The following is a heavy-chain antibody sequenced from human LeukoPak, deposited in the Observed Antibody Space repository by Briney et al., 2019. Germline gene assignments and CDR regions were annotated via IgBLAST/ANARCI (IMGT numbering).Heavy chain of an antibody. Sequence: PSETLSLTCTVSGGSISSSTYYWDWIRQPPGKGLEWIGSLYYTGTTYYNPSLKGRVTISVDTSKNQFSLKLSSVTAADTAVYYCTRKQWLAPFDYWGQGTLVTVSS. CDR1: GGSISSSTYY. V-gene: IGHV4-39*01. CDR3: TRKQWLAPFDY. J-gene: IGHJ4*02. CDR2: LYYTGTT. D-gene: IGHD6-19*01.